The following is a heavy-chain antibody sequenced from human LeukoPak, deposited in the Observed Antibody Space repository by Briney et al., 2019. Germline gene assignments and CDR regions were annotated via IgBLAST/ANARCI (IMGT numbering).Heavy chain of an antibody. J-gene: IGHJ5*02. Sequence: PSETLSLTCLLSGGSLSSYYWSWIRQPPEGGLGWVGYIYYSVSPTYNPSLKSRVTISVDTSNNQYSLKLSSVTAADTAVHYCARDLGITGTTGFDPWGQGTLVTVSS. CDR3: ARDLGITGTTGFDP. CDR1: GGSLSSYY. V-gene: IGHV4-59*01. CDR2: IYYSVSP. D-gene: IGHD1-7*01.